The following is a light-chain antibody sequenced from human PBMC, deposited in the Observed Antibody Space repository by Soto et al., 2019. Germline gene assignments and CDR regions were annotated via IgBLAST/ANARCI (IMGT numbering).Light chain of an antibody. J-gene: IGKJ1*01. CDR1: QSLLHSNGYNY. CDR3: MQALQPRWT. Sequence: DIVMTQSPLSLPVTPGEPASISCRSSQSLLHSNGYNYLDWYLQKPGQSPQLLIYLGSNRASGVPDRFSGSGSGTYFTLKISRVEAEDVGVYYCMQALQPRWTFGQGPKVEIK. V-gene: IGKV2-28*01. CDR2: LGS.